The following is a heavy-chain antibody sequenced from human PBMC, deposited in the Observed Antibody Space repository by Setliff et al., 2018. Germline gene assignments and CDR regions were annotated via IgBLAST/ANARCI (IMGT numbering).Heavy chain of an antibody. CDR3: ARARSGDYSDSTGYLDY. CDR2: IYYSGST. V-gene: IGHV4-59*08. J-gene: IGHJ4*02. D-gene: IGHD3-22*01. Sequence: SETLSLTCTVSGGSISSYYWSWIRQPPGKGLEWIGYIYYSGSTNYNPSLKSRVTLSVDTSKNQFSLKLNSVTAADTAVYYCARARSGDYSDSTGYLDYWGQGTLVTVSS. CDR1: GGSISSYY.